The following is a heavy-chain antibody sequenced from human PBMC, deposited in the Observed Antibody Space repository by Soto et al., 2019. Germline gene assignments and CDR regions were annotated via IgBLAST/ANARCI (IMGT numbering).Heavy chain of an antibody. CDR2: IRSKAYGGTT. D-gene: IGHD6-19*01. V-gene: IGHV3-49*03. CDR1: GFTCGDYA. Sequence: PGGSLRLSCTASGFTCGDYAMSWFRQAPGKGLEWVGFIRSKAYGGTTEYAASVKGRFTISRDDSKSIAYLQMNSLKTEDTAVYYCTRARQYSSGWPDAFDIWGKGTMVTVSS. CDR3: TRARQYSSGWPDAFDI. J-gene: IGHJ3*02.